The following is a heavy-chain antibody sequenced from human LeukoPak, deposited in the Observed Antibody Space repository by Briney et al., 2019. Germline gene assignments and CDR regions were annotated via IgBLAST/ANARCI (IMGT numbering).Heavy chain of an antibody. CDR1: GYTFTSYY. CDR2: INPSGGST. J-gene: IGHJ3*02. Sequence: ASVKVSCKASGYTFTSYYMHWVRQAPGQGLEWMGIINPSGGSTSYAQKFQGRVTMTRDTSTSTVYMELSSLRSEDTAVYYCARASEFTMVRGEGAFDIWGQGTMVTVSS. V-gene: IGHV1-46*01. CDR3: ARASEFTMVRGEGAFDI. D-gene: IGHD3-10*01.